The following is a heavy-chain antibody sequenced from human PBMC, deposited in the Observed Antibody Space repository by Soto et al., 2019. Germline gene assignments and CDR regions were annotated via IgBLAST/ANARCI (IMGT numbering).Heavy chain of an antibody. CDR3: AREGGDDFDI. J-gene: IGHJ3*02. V-gene: IGHV3-30*04. Sequence: QLVESGGGVVQPGRSLRLSCAASGFTFSAYAMHWVRQAPGKGLEWVAFISYDGRDKCYADSVKGRFTISRDNSKNTWYLQMISLRAEDTTVYYCAREGGDDFDIWGQGTMVTVSS. D-gene: IGHD2-15*01. CDR1: GFTFSAYA. CDR2: ISYDGRDK.